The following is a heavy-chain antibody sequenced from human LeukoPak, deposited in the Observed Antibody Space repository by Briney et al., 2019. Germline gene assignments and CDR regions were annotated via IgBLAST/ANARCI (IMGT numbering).Heavy chain of an antibody. V-gene: IGHV3-9*01. J-gene: IGHJ6*03. D-gene: IGHD3-3*01. CDR1: GFTLDDYA. CDR2: INWNSGNI. Sequence: PGRSLRLSCAVSGFTLDDYAMHWVRQAPGKGLEGVSSINWNSGNIGYADSVKGRFTISRDNAKNSLYLQMNSLRAEDTALYYCTKDISYDFWSGYRYMDVWGKGTTVTVSS. CDR3: TKDISYDFWSGYRYMDV.